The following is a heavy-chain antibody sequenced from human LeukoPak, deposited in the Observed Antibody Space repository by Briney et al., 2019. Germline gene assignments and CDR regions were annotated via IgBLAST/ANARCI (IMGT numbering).Heavy chain of an antibody. D-gene: IGHD1-26*01. CDR3: ARHSSSGSYLYFDY. Sequence: SETLSLTCGVSGASVGDYYWTWLRQSPGKGLEWIGEIHHSGSSNYNPSLKSRVTLSVDTSKTQFSLRLTSVTAADTAVYYCARHSSSGSYLYFDYWGQGTLVTVSS. CDR1: GASVGDYY. V-gene: IGHV4-34*01. CDR2: IHHSGSS. J-gene: IGHJ4*02.